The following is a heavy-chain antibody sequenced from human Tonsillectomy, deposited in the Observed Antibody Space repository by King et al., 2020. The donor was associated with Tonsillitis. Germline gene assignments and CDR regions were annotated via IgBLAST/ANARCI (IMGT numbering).Heavy chain of an antibody. D-gene: IGHD4-17*01. V-gene: IGHV4-39*01. Sequence: QLQESGPGLVKPSETLSLTCIVSDGPISTSEYYWAWIRQPPGKGLEWIGSIYYGGGTHYNLSLKSRLTISVDSSKNLFSLNLRSVTAADTAVYLCARARNDYGDYHYGLDVWGQGTTVTVSS. CDR1: DGPISTSEYY. CDR3: ARARNDYGDYHYGLDV. J-gene: IGHJ6*02. CDR2: IYYGGGT.